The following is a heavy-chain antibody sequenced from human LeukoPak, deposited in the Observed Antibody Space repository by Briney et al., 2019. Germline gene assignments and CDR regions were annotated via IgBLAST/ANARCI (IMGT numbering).Heavy chain of an antibody. CDR3: ARDSSTWYKGWFDS. CDR2: IYYSGST. D-gene: IGHD6-13*01. J-gene: IGHJ5*01. Sequence: SETLSLTCTVSGGSISSYYWSWIRQPPGKGLEWIGYIYYSGSTNYNPSLKSRVTISLDTSKNQFSLKLSSVTAADTAVYYCARDSSTWYKGWFDSWGQGTLVTVSS. CDR1: GGSISSYY. V-gene: IGHV4-59*01.